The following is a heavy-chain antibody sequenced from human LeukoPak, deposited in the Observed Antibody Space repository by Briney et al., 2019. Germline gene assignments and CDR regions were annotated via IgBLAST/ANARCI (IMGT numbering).Heavy chain of an antibody. V-gene: IGHV1-18*01. CDR2: ISAYNGNT. J-gene: IGHJ4*02. Sequence: ASVKVSCKASGYTFTSYGISWVRQAPGQGREWMGGISAYNGNTKYAQKLQGRVTMTTDTSTSTAYMELRSLRSDDTAVYYCARDYYDSSGYYGIDYWGQGTLVTVSS. CDR3: ARDYYDSSGYYGIDY. D-gene: IGHD3-22*01. CDR1: GYTFTSYG.